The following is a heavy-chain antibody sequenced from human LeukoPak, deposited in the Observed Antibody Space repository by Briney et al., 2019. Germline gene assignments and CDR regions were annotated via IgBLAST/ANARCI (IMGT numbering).Heavy chain of an antibody. CDR2: INPNSGGT. CDR1: GYTFTGYY. CDR3: ARDPGTTGSDAFDI. D-gene: IGHD1-1*01. V-gene: IGHV1-2*02. J-gene: IGHJ3*02. Sequence: ASVNVSCKASGYTFTGYYMHWVRQAPGQGLEWMGWINPNSGGTNYAQKFQGRVTMTRDTSISTAYMELSRLRSDDTAVYYCARDPGTTGSDAFDIWGQGTMVTVSS.